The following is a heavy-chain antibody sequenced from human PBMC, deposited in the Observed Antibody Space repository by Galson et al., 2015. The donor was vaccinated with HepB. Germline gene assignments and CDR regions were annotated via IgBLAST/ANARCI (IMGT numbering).Heavy chain of an antibody. CDR1: GDSVSGYSAA. J-gene: IGHJ6*03. Sequence: CAISGDSVSGYSAAWNWIRQSPSRGLEWLGRTYCRSKRYNNYAVAVKSRITINTDRSKNQFSLQLNSVSPEDTAGYYCARGVGYSSGWYGSYYYDYYYMDVWGKGTTVTVSS. D-gene: IGHD6-19*01. V-gene: IGHV6-1*01. CDR2: TYCRSKRYN. CDR3: ARGVGYSSGWYGSYYYDYYYMDV.